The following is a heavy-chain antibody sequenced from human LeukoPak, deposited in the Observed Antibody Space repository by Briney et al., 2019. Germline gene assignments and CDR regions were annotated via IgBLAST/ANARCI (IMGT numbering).Heavy chain of an antibody. CDR2: IHYSGAT. Sequence: SETLSLTCTVSGDSISGYFWSWIRQTPGKGLEWIGYIHYSGATNYNPSLKSRVTMSVDTSKDQFSLKLSSVTAADTAVYYCARLQYSYGWYHGFDYWGQGTLVTVSS. J-gene: IGHJ4*02. CDR3: ARLQYSYGWYHGFDY. CDR1: GDSISGYF. D-gene: IGHD5-18*01. V-gene: IGHV4-59*08.